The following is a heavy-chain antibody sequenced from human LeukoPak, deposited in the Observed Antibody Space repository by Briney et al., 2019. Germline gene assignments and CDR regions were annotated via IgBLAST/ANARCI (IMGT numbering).Heavy chain of an antibody. Sequence: ASVKVSCKASGYTLTGYYMHWVRQAPGQGLEWMGWINPNSGGTNYAQKFQGRVTMTRDTSISTAYMELSRLRSDDTAVYYCARHDFWSGYYTMLDYWGQGTLVTVSS. J-gene: IGHJ4*02. CDR2: INPNSGGT. D-gene: IGHD3-3*01. CDR1: GYTLTGYY. V-gene: IGHV1-2*02. CDR3: ARHDFWSGYYTMLDY.